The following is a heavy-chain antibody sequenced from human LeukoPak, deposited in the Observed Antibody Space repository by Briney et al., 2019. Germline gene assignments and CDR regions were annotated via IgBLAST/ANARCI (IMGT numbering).Heavy chain of an antibody. J-gene: IGHJ4*02. Sequence: VASVKVSCTVSGYTLTELSMHWVRQAPGKGLEWMGGFDPEDGETIYAQKFQGRVTMTEDTSTDTAYMELSSLRSEDTAVYYCATASSGSYDEGFDYWGQGTLVTVSS. CDR3: ATASSGSYDEGFDY. D-gene: IGHD1-26*01. CDR1: GYTLTELS. V-gene: IGHV1-24*01. CDR2: FDPEDGET.